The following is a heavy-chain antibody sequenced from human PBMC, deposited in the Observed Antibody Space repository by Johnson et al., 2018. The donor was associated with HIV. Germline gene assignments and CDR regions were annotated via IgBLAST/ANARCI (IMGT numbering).Heavy chain of an antibody. CDR3: AKKGNVGSWDLDAFDI. Sequence: VQLVESGGGLVQPGGSLRLSCAASGFTFSSYAMSWVRQAPGKGLEWVSVIHNSGGGTYYADSVRGQFTISRDNSKNTLYLQMNSLRAEDTAIYYCAKKGNVGSWDLDAFDIWGQGTMVTVSS. D-gene: IGHD1-26*01. V-gene: IGHV3-23*04. CDR2: IHNSGGGT. CDR1: GFTFSSYA. J-gene: IGHJ3*02.